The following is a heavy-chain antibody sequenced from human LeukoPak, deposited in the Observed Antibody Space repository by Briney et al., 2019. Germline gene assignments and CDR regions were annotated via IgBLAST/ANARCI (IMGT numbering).Heavy chain of an antibody. CDR3: AQSSSGFEELSFFKH. D-gene: IGHD3-16*02. Sequence: SGPTLMKPTQTLTLTCNFSGFSLTTSGPGVGWIRQPPGKALEWLALIYWDDDKRYNPSLKSRLTITKDASKNQVVLIMTKVDPVDTGTYYCAQSSSGFEELSFFKHWGQGTLVSVSS. V-gene: IGHV2-5*02. J-gene: IGHJ1*01. CDR1: GFSLTTSGPG. CDR2: IYWDDDK.